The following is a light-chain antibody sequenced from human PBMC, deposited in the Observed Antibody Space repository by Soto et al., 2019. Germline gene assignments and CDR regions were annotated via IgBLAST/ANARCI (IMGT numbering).Light chain of an antibody. CDR3: QQYNKWPPT. J-gene: IGKJ1*01. Sequence: EIVMTQSPATLSVSPGERATLSCRASQSVSSNLAWYQQKPGQAPRLLIYAASTRAPGIPARFSGSGSGTEFTLTISSLQSEDFAVYHCQQYNKWPPTFGQGTKVDIK. V-gene: IGKV3-15*01. CDR1: QSVSSN. CDR2: AAS.